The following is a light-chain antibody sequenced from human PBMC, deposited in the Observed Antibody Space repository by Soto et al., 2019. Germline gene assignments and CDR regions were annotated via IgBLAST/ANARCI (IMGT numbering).Light chain of an antibody. CDR2: GNS. Sequence: QSVLTQPPSVSGAPGQKVTISCTGSSSNIGAGYSVHWYQQLPGTAPKVLIHGNSNRPSGVPDRFSGSKSDTSASLAITGLQAEYEADYYCQSYDRSLSGVVFGGGTKLTVL. CDR3: QSYDRSLSGVV. J-gene: IGLJ2*01. CDR1: SSNIGAGYS. V-gene: IGLV1-40*01.